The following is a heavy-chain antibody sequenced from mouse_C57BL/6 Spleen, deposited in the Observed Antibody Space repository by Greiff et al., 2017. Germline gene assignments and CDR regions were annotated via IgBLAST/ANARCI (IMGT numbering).Heavy chain of an antibody. CDR2: IDPSDSET. D-gene: IGHD1-1*01. CDR3: ARWQYYYGSSYGFAY. J-gene: IGHJ3*01. V-gene: IGHV1-52*01. CDR1: GYTFTSYW. Sequence: QVQLQQSGAELVRPGSSVQLSCKASGYTFTSYWMPWVKQRPIQGLEWIGNIDPSDSETHYNKKFKDKATLTVDKSSSTAYMQLSSLTSEDSAVYYCARWQYYYGSSYGFAYWGQGTLVTVSA.